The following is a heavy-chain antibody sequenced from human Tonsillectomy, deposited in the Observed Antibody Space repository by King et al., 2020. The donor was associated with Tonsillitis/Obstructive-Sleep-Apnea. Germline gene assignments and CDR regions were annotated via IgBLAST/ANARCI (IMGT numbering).Heavy chain of an antibody. CDR2: INHSGST. V-gene: IGHV4-34*01. Sequence: VQLQQWGAGLLKPSETLSLTCAVYGGSFSGYYWSWIRQPPGKGLEWIGEINHSGSTNYNSSLKSRVTTSVDTSKNLFSLKVSSVTAADTAVYYCARGESNYGDYSDYYYYYMDVWGKGTTVTVSS. D-gene: IGHD4-17*01. J-gene: IGHJ6*03. CDR1: GGSFSGYY. CDR3: ARGESNYGDYSDYYYYYMDV.